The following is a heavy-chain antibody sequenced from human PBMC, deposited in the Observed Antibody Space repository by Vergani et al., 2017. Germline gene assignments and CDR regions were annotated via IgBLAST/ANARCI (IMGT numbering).Heavy chain of an antibody. V-gene: IGHV3-23*01. Sequence: EVQLLESGGGLVQPGGSLRLSCAASGFTFSSYAMRWVRQAPGRGVAWVSASSGSSDSTYYADSVKGRFTISRDNSKNTLHLQMNGLRAEDTAVYYCAREDRANYYYDRDVWGQG. CDR3: AREDRANYYYDRDV. J-gene: IGHJ6*02. CDR1: GFTFSSYA. CDR2: SSGSSDST.